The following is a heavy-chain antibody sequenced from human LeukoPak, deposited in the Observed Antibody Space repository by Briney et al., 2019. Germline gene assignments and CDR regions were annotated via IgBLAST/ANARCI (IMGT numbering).Heavy chain of an antibody. V-gene: IGHV1-2*02. D-gene: IGHD3-10*01. CDR3: ARDASMVRGVIRDY. J-gene: IGHJ4*02. CDR2: INPNSGGT. Sequence: ASVKVSCKASGYTFTGYYMHWVRQAPGQGLEWMGWINPNSGGTNYAQKFQGRVTMTRDTSISTAHMELSRLRSDDTAVYYCARDASMVRGVIRDYWGQGTLVTVSS. CDR1: GYTFTGYY.